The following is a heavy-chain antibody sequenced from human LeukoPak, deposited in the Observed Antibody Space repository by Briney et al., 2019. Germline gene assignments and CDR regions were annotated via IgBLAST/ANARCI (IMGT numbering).Heavy chain of an antibody. CDR1: GYSFPSYW. D-gene: IGHD6-19*01. V-gene: IGHV5-51*01. Sequence: GESLKISCKGSGYSFPSYWICWVRQMPGKGLESMAIIYPGDSDTRYSPSFQGQVTISADKSISTAYLQWSSLKASDTAMYYYARLPGGAGDDAFDIWGQGTMVTVSS. CDR3: ARLPGGAGDDAFDI. CDR2: IYPGDSDT. J-gene: IGHJ3*02.